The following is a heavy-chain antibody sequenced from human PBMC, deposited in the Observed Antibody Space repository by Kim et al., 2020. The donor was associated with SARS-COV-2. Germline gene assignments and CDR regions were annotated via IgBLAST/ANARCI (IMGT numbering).Heavy chain of an antibody. D-gene: IGHD2-21*02. V-gene: IGHV4-39*07. Sequence: SRVTISVDTSKNQFSLRLSSVTAADTAVYYCARGSGGHIVVVTALLGFDYWGHGTLVTVSS. CDR3: ARGSGGHIVVVTALLGFDY. J-gene: IGHJ4*01.